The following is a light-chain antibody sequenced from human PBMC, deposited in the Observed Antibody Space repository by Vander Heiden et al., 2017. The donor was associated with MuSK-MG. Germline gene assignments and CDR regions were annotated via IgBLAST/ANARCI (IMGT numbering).Light chain of an antibody. V-gene: IGKV1-39*01. Sequence: DIQMTQSPSSLSASVGDRVTITCRASQSISSYLNWYQQKPGKAPKLLIYAASSLQSGVPSRFSGSGSGTDFTLTISSLQPEDFATYYCQQRDSTPYTLGQGTKLEIK. CDR1: QSISSY. CDR2: AAS. CDR3: QQRDSTPYT. J-gene: IGKJ2*01.